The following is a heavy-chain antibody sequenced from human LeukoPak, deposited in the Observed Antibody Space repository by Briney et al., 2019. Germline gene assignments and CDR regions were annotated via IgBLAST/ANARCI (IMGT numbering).Heavy chain of an antibody. CDR2: LSYDRSTK. D-gene: IGHD3-16*02. V-gene: IGHV3-30-3*01. J-gene: IGHJ4*02. Sequence: GGALRLSCAASGVTFSRYTMHWVRGAPGKGVEGGAVLSYDRSTKHNADSVKGRFTISINNSKNTLYLQMNSLRAEDTAVYYCARDSTPLSLSRIDYWGQGTLVTVSS. CDR1: GVTFSRYT. CDR3: ARDSTPLSLSRIDY.